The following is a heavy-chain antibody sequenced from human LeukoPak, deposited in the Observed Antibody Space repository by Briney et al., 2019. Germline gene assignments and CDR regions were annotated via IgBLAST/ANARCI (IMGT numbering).Heavy chain of an antibody. Sequence: GGSLRLSCAASGFTFSSYEMNWVRQAPGKGLEWVSYISSSGSTIYYADSVKGRFTISRDNAKNSLYLQMNSLRAEDTAVYYCARADILTGWRAFDIRGQGTMVTVSS. CDR2: ISSSGSTI. CDR1: GFTFSSYE. J-gene: IGHJ3*02. CDR3: ARADILTGWRAFDI. D-gene: IGHD3-9*01. V-gene: IGHV3-48*03.